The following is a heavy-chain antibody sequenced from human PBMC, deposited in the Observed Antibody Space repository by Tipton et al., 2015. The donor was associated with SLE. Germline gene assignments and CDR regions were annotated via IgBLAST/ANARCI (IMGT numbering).Heavy chain of an antibody. J-gene: IGHJ3*01. V-gene: IGHV4-34*01. CDR3: ARHLGVIVAFEV. D-gene: IGHD3-10*01. Sequence: LRLSCAVYRGSFSGYYWSWIRRPPGKGLEWIGETTHSGKTNYNPSLKSRVTISADTSKNQFSLKLTSVTAADTAVYYCARHLGVIVAFEVWGQGTVLTVSS. CDR1: RGSFSGYY. CDR2: TTHSGKT.